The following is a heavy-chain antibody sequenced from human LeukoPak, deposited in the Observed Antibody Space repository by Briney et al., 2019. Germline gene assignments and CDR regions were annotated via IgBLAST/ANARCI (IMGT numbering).Heavy chain of an antibody. CDR1: GGSFSGYY. CDR2: MNHSGST. V-gene: IGHV4-34*01. D-gene: IGHD3-22*01. CDR3: ARGRGRYYYDSSGYILAYYFDY. Sequence: SETLSLTCAVYGGSFSGYYWSWIRQPPGKGLEWIGEMNHSGSTNYNPSLKSRVTISVDTSKNQFSLKLSSVTAADTAVYYCARGRGRYYYDSSGYILAYYFDYWGQGTLVTVSS. J-gene: IGHJ4*02.